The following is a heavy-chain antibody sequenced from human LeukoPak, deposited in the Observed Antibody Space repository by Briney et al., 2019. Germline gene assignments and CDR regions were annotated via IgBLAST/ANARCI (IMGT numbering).Heavy chain of an antibody. D-gene: IGHD5-18*01. V-gene: IGHV3-23*01. CDR1: GFTFSSYA. CDR3: AKGGGYSYGPGYGMGA. Sequence: GGSLRLSCAASGFTFSSYAMSWVRQAPGKGLEWVPGISGSGGSTYYADSVKGRFTISRDNSKNTLYLQMNSLRAEDTAVYYCAKGGGYSYGPGYGMGAWGQGTTVTVSS. CDR2: ISGSGGST. J-gene: IGHJ6*02.